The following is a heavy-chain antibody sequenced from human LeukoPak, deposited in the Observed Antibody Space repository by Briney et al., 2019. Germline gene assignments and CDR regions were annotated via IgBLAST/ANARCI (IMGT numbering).Heavy chain of an antibody. CDR3: ARDFRGDYGGNSPHNDY. J-gene: IGHJ4*02. CDR1: GGSISSYY. Sequence: SETLSLTCTVSGGSISSYYWSWIRQPPGKGLEWIGYIYYSGSTNYNPSLKSRVTISVDTSKNQFSLKLSSVTAADTAVYYCARDFRGDYGGNSPHNDYWGQGTLVTVSS. D-gene: IGHD4-23*01. V-gene: IGHV4-59*01. CDR2: IYYSGST.